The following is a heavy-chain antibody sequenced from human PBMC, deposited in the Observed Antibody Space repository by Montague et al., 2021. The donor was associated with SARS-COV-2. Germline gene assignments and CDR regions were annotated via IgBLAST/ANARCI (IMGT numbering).Heavy chain of an antibody. CDR1: GFTFDDYA. D-gene: IGHD3-22*01. V-gene: IGHV3-43*02. J-gene: IGHJ4*02. CDR2: ISGDGGSP. CDR3: AKDIVRDYYDSSGYYVGSVDY. Sequence: SLRLSCAASGFTFDDYAMHWVRQAPGKGLEWVSLISGDGGSPYYADSVKGRFTISRYNSKNSLYLQMNSLRTEDTALYYCAKDIVRDYYDSSGYYVGSVDYWGQGTLVTVSS.